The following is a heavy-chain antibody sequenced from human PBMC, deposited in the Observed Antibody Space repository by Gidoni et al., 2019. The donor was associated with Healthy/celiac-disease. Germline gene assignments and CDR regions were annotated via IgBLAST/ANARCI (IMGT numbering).Heavy chain of an antibody. D-gene: IGHD3-22*01. V-gene: IGHV3-30-3*01. CDR3: ARGAYYYDRKCLDY. J-gene: IGHJ4*02. CDR2: NSYDGNNK. CDR1: GVTFSSYA. Sequence: QVQLVGSGGGVVQPGRSLRLSCAASGVTFSSYAMLWVRQAPGKGLEGVAVNSYDGNNKNYADSVKGRFTISRDNSKNTLYLQMNSLKAEDTAVYYCARGAYYYDRKCLDYWGQGTLVTVSS.